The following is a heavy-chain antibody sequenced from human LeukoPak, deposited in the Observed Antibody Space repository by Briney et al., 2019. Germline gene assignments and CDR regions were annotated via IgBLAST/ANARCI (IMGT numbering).Heavy chain of an antibody. J-gene: IGHJ6*03. D-gene: IGHD4-11*01. Sequence: SETLSLTCTVSGGSISSYYWSWIRQPAGKGLEWIGRIYTSGSTNYNPSLKSRVTMSVDTSKNQFSLKLSSMTAADTAVYYCARGGYSPVPSGYYYYMDVWGKGTTVTVSS. CDR1: GGSISSYY. CDR2: IYTSGST. CDR3: ARGGYSPVPSGYYYYMDV. V-gene: IGHV4-4*07.